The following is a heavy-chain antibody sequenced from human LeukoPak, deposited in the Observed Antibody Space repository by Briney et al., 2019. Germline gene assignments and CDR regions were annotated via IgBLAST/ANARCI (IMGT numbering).Heavy chain of an antibody. CDR2: IYYSGST. CDR1: GGSISTYY. J-gene: IGHJ4*02. D-gene: IGHD3-10*01. Sequence: SETLSLTCSVSGGSISTYYWSWIRQPPGKGLEWIRYIYYSGSTNYNPSLKSRVTISIDTSKNQFSLKLSSVTAADTAVYYCARSYYGSGSYYSFDYWGQGTLVTVSS. CDR3: ARSYYGSGSYYSFDY. V-gene: IGHV4-59*01.